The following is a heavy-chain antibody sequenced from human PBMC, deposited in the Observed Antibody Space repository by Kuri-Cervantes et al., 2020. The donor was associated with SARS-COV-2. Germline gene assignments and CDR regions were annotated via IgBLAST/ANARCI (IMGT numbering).Heavy chain of an antibody. D-gene: IGHD3-10*01. CDR2: INAGNGDT. CDR3: ARVPYNYGSGSYYTGMGY. V-gene: IGHV1-3*01. J-gene: IGHJ4*02. Sequence: HWVRQAPGQRLEWMGWINAGNGDTKYSQRFQDRATLTRDTSANTAYMELSSLKFEDTAVYYCARVPYNYGSGSYYTGMGYWGQGTLVTVSS.